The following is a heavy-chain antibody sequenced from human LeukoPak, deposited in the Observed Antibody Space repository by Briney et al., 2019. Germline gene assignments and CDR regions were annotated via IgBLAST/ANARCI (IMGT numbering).Heavy chain of an antibody. CDR2: IYYSGST. D-gene: IGHD2-21*02. V-gene: IGHV4-31*03. CDR1: GGSISSGGYY. J-gene: IGHJ4*02. CDR3: AGHAARLPTLDY. Sequence: SQTLSLTCTVSGGSISSGGYYWSWIRQHPGKGLEWIGNIYYSGSTYYNPSLKSRVIISVDTSKNQFSLKLSSVTAADTAVYYCAGHAARLPTLDYWGQGTLVTVSS.